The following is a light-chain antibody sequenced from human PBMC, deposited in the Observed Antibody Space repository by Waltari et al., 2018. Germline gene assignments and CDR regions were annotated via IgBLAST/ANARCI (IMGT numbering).Light chain of an antibody. CDR1: QSVSSNY. J-gene: IGKJ2*01. CDR2: GSS. CDR3: QQYGRSWNT. V-gene: IGKV3-20*01. Sequence: EIVLTQSPGTLSLFPGERATLSCRASQSVSSNYLAWYQQRPGQAPRLLIHGSSSRATGIPDRFSGSGSGTDFTLTISRLEPEDFAVYYCQQYGRSWNTFGQGTKLEIK.